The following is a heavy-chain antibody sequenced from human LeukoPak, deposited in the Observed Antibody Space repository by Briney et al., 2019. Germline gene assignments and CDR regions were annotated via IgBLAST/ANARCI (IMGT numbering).Heavy chain of an antibody. CDR2: LYMNENT. CDR1: GFTFSSYS. J-gene: IGHJ4*02. CDR3: VREDLGIEY. Sequence: GGSLRLSCAASGFTFSSYSMNWVRQAPGKGLECVSILYMNENTYYADSVKGRFTISRDSSRNTLFLQMSSLRAEDTAVYYCVREDLGIEYWGQGTLVTVSP. V-gene: IGHV3-53*01. D-gene: IGHD3/OR15-3a*01.